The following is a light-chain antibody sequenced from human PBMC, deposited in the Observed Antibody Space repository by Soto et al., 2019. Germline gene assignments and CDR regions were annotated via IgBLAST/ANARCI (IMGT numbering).Light chain of an antibody. V-gene: IGLV3-21*02. CDR2: DDS. Sequence: SYELTQPPSVSVAPGQTAXIXCXXNNIGSKXXXXYQQKPGQAPVLVVYDDSDRPSGIPERFSGSNSGNTATLTISRVEAGDEADYYCQVWDSSSDHWVFGGGTKVTVL. CDR1: NIGSKX. CDR3: QVWDSSSDHWV. J-gene: IGLJ3*02.